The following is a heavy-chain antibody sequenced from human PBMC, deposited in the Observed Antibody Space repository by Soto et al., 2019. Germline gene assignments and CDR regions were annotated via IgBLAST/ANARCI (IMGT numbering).Heavy chain of an antibody. CDR2: IIPILGIA. V-gene: IGHV1-69*02. CDR3: EDDSIVSLDY. Sequence: QVQLVQSGAEVKKPGSSVKVSCKASGGTFSSYTISWVRQAPGQGLEWMGRIIPILGIANYAQKFQGRGTITADKSTSATYMELSSLRSEDPALYYCEDDSIVSLDYWGQGNLVTVSS. J-gene: IGHJ4*02. CDR1: GGTFSSYT. D-gene: IGHD2-21*01.